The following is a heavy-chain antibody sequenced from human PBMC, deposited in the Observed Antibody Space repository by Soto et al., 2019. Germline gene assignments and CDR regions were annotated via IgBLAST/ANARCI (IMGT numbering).Heavy chain of an antibody. Sequence: GGSLRLSCAVSGFTFDDNAMHWVRQAPEKGLEWVSGINWKSDIGYADSVKGRFTLSRDNAENSLYLQMNSLRAEDTALYYCAISQDRGGRTTFIYWGQGTQVTVSS. J-gene: IGHJ4*02. CDR1: GFTFDDNA. V-gene: IGHV3-9*01. CDR2: INWKSDI. CDR3: AISQDRGGRTTFIY. D-gene: IGHD3-16*01.